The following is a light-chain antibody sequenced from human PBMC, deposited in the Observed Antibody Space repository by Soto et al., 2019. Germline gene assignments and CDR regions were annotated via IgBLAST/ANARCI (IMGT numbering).Light chain of an antibody. CDR2: DAS. CDR3: QLYHELPPYI. CDR1: QDISNY. V-gene: IGKV1-33*01. Sequence: DIQMTQSPSSLSASVGDRVTITCQASQDISNYLNWYQQKPGKAPKLLIYDASNLETGVPSRFSGSGYGTDFIFAISGQESEDIVTNYCQLYHELPPYIFGQGNKVEIK. J-gene: IGKJ2*01.